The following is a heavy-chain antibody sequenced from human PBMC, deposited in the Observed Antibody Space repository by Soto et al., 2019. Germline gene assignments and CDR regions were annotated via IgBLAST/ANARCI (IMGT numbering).Heavy chain of an antibody. CDR3: ARDIVVPAAYCYYGMDV. D-gene: IGHD2-2*01. Sequence: SETLSLTCTVSGGSISSYYWSWIRQPAGKGLEWIGRIYTSGSTNYNPSLKSRVTMSVDTSKNQFSLKLSSVTAADTAVYYCARDIVVPAAYCYYGMDVWGQGTTVTVSS. CDR2: IYTSGST. V-gene: IGHV4-4*07. J-gene: IGHJ6*02. CDR1: GGSISSYY.